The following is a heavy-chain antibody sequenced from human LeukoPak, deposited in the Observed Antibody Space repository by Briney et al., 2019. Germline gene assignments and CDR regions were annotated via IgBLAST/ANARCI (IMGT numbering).Heavy chain of an antibody. CDR2: IWYDGSNK. Sequence: GRSLRLSCAASGFTFSSYGMHWVRQAPGKGLEWVAVIWYDGSNKYYADSVKGRFTISRDNSKNTLYLQMNSLRAEDTAVYYCARFSHSSGWYFVDHWGQGTLVTVSS. CDR3: ARFSHSSGWYFVDH. J-gene: IGHJ4*02. V-gene: IGHV3-33*01. CDR1: GFTFSSYG. D-gene: IGHD6-19*01.